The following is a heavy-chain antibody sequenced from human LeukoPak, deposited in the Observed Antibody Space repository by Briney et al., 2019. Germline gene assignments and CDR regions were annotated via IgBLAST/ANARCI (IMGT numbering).Heavy chain of an antibody. V-gene: IGHV1-18*04. J-gene: IGHJ5*01. CDR2: ISAYNGNT. Sequence: ASVKVSCKASGYTFTSYGISWVRQAPGQGLEWMGWISAYNGNTNYAQKLQGRVTMTTDTSTSTAYMELRSLRSDDTAVYYCAKSPSAAGEFDPWGQGTLVNGSS. CDR3: AKSPSAAGEFDP. D-gene: IGHD6-13*01. CDR1: GYTFTSYG.